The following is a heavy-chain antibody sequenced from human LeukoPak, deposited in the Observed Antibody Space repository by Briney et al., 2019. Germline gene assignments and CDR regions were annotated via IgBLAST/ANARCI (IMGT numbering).Heavy chain of an antibody. D-gene: IGHD3-3*01. Sequence: ASVKVSCKASGYTFTNYYIHWVRQAPGQGLEWMGLINPGGDNTDYAQNFQGRVTMTRDTSTSTVYMGLSSLRSEDTAVYYCARVGVGWGGAYDIWGQGTMVAV. CDR1: GYTFTNYY. V-gene: IGHV1-46*01. CDR2: INPGGDNT. J-gene: IGHJ3*02. CDR3: ARVGVGWGGAYDI.